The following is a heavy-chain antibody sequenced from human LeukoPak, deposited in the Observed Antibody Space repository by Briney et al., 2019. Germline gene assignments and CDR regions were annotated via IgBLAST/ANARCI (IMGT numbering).Heavy chain of an antibody. Sequence: GSLRLSCAASGFTVSSNYMSWVRQAPGKGLEWVSVIYSGGSTYYADSVKGRFTISRDNSKNTLYLQMNSLRAEDTAVYYCARAQALWFGELSWGQGTLVTVSS. CDR3: ARAQALWFGELS. J-gene: IGHJ5*02. CDR1: GFTVSSNY. CDR2: IYSGGST. D-gene: IGHD3-10*01. V-gene: IGHV3-53*01.